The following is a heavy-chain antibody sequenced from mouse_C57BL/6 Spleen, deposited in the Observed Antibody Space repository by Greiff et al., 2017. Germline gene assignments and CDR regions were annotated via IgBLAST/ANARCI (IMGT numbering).Heavy chain of an antibody. CDR1: GYTFTDYE. V-gene: IGHV1-15*01. Sequence: VQLQQPGAELVRPGASVTLSCKASGYTFTDYEMHWVKQTPVHGLEWIGAIDPEPGGTAYNQKFKGKAILTADKSSSTAYMELRILTSADSAVYYCTRRVYYGSSSWYFDVWGTGTTVTVSS. J-gene: IGHJ1*03. CDR3: TRRVYYGSSSWYFDV. CDR2: IDPEPGGT. D-gene: IGHD1-1*01.